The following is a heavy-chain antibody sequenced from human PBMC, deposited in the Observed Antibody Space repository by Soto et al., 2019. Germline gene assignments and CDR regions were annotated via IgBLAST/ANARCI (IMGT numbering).Heavy chain of an antibody. CDR2: IIPIFGTA. Sequence: QVQLVQSGAEMKKPGSSVKVSCKASGGTFSSYAISWVRQAPGQGLEWMGGIIPIFGTANYAQKFQGRVTITADESTSTAYMELSSLRSEDAAVYYCARDQGDCSGGSCRYYYYGMDVCGQGTTVTVSS. V-gene: IGHV1-69*01. CDR3: ARDQGDCSGGSCRYYYYGMDV. CDR1: GGTFSSYA. D-gene: IGHD2-15*01. J-gene: IGHJ6*02.